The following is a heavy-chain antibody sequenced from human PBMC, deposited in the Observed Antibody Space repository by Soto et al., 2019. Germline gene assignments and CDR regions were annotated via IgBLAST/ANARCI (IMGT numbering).Heavy chain of an antibody. Sequence: QVQLVQSGAEVKKPGASVKVSCKASGYTFTSYYVHWVRQAPGQGLEWMGIINPSGGSTKYAQNCQGSVTMPRDTSTSTVYMELSSLRSEDTAVYYCATLAVTTSFDYWGQGTLVTVSS. J-gene: IGHJ4*02. CDR2: INPSGGST. CDR1: GYTFTSYY. CDR3: ATLAVTTSFDY. D-gene: IGHD4-4*01. V-gene: IGHV1-46*01.